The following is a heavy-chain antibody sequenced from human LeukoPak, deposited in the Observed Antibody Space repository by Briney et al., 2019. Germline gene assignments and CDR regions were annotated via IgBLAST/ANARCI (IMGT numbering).Heavy chain of an antibody. CDR3: ARDYYDSSGYYYVYYYYYTDV. J-gene: IGHJ6*03. V-gene: IGHV4-4*07. CDR1: GGSISSYY. CDR2: IYASGST. Sequence: SETLSLTCTVSGGSISSYYWSWIRQPAGKGLEWIGRIYASGSTNYNPSLKSRVTMSVDASKNQFSLKLSSVTAADTAVYYCARDYYDSSGYYYVYYYYYTDVWGKGTTVTISS. D-gene: IGHD3-22*01.